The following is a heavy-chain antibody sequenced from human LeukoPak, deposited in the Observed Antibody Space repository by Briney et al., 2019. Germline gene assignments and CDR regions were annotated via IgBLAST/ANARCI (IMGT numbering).Heavy chain of an antibody. Sequence: SETLSLTCTVSGGSTSSSSYYWGWIRQPPGKGLEWIGSIYYSGSTYYNPSLKSRVTISVDTSKNQFSLKLSSVTAADTAVYYCARVYYGSGSDGGWFDPWGQGTLVTVSS. CDR1: GGSTSSSSYY. J-gene: IGHJ5*02. CDR3: ARVYYGSGSDGGWFDP. V-gene: IGHV4-39*07. CDR2: IYYSGST. D-gene: IGHD3-10*01.